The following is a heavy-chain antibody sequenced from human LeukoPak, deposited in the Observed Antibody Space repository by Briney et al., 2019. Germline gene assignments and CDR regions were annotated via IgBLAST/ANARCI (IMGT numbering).Heavy chain of an antibody. V-gene: IGHV5-51*01. CDR3: ATHSKSSAFDI. CDR2: IYPGDSDA. Sequence: GESLQISCQGSGSSFATYWIGWVRQLPGKGLEWIGVIYPGDSDAKYGPSFQGQVIFSADRSINTAYLQWSSLKASDSAMYYCATHSKSSAFDIWGQGTMVTVSS. J-gene: IGHJ3*02. D-gene: IGHD5-18*01. CDR1: GSSFATYW.